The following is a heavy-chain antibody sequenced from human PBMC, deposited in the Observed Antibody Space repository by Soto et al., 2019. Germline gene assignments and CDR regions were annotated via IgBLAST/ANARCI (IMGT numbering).Heavy chain of an antibody. V-gene: IGHV4-59*08. CDR2: IYYSGST. CDR3: ARQQWLVLNAFDI. CDR1: GGSISSYY. D-gene: IGHD6-19*01. Sequence: QVQLQESGPGLVKPSETLSLTCTVSGGSISSYYWSWIRQPQGKGLEWIGYIYYSGSTNYNTSLRRRVNTSVDTSKYQCALKRSSVTASDTAVHYCARQQWLVLNAFDIWGQGTMVTVSS. J-gene: IGHJ3*02.